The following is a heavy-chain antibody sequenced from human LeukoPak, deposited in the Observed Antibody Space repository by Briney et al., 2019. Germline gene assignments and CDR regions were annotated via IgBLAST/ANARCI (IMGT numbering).Heavy chain of an antibody. CDR1: GFTFSSYG. CDR3: AKPYVGATGLVDY. Sequence: PGGSLRLSCAASGFTFSSYGMHWVRQAPGKGLEWVAFIRYDGSKKYYADSVKGRFTISRDNSKNTLYVQINSLRAEDTAVYYCAKPYVGATGLVDYWGQGTLVTVSS. D-gene: IGHD1-26*01. CDR2: IRYDGSKK. J-gene: IGHJ4*02. V-gene: IGHV3-30*02.